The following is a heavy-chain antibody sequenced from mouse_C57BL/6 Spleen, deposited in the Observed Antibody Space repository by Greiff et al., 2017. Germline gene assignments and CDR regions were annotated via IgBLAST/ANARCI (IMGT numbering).Heavy chain of an antibody. D-gene: IGHD2-5*01. CDR2: IHPNSGST. J-gene: IGHJ4*01. V-gene: IGHV1-64*01. Sequence: QVQLQQPGAELVKPGASVKLSCKASGYTFTSYWMHWVKQRPGQGLEWIGMIHPNSGSTNYNEKFKSKATLTVDNSSSTAYMQLSSLTSEDSAVYYCARWDSNFYYAMDYWGQGTSVTVSS. CDR3: ARWDSNFYYAMDY. CDR1: GYTFTSYW.